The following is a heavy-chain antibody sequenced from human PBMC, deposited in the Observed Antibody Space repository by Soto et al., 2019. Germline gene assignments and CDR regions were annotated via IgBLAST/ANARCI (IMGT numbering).Heavy chain of an antibody. CDR1: GDSVSGNSAA. CDR3: ARGKVAVNQTPIAAAGSGYYYGMDV. Sequence: SQTLSLTCAISGDSVSGNSAAWNWIRQSPSRGLEWLGRTYYRSRWYNDYAVSVKSRITINPDTSKNQFSLQLNSVTPEDTAVYYCARGKVAVNQTPIAAAGSGYYYGMDVWGQGTTVTVSS. D-gene: IGHD6-13*01. J-gene: IGHJ6*02. CDR2: TYYRSRWYN. V-gene: IGHV6-1*01.